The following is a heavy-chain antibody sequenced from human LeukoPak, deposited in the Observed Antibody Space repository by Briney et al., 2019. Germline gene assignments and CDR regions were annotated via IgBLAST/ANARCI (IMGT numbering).Heavy chain of an antibody. CDR1: GGSFSDFY. CDR3: ARELGGYSVSGSHGYYYGLDV. Sequence: SETLSLTCAVYGGSFSDFYWSWIRQPPGKGLEWIGVINHSGGTNYNPSLKSRVSISVDTSKNQFSLTLSSVTAADTAVYFCARELGGYSVSGSHGYYYGLDVWGQGTTVTVSS. D-gene: IGHD3-10*01. V-gene: IGHV4-34*01. J-gene: IGHJ6*02. CDR2: INHSGGT.